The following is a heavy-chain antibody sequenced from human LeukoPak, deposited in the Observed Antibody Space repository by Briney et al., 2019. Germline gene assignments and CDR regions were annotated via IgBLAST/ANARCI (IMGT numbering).Heavy chain of an antibody. Sequence: SETLSLTCTVSGGSVSSGSYYWSWIRQPPGKGLEWIGYTYYSGSTNYNPSLKSRVTISVDTSKNQFSLKLSSVTAADTAVYYCARSDKGYYGSGSRTFDYWGQGTLVTVSS. CDR1: GGSVSSGSYY. J-gene: IGHJ4*02. CDR2: TYYSGST. CDR3: ARSDKGYYGSGSRTFDY. V-gene: IGHV4-61*01. D-gene: IGHD3-10*01.